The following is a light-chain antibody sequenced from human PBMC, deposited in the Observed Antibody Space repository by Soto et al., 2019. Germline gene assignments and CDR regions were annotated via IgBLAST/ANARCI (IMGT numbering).Light chain of an antibody. V-gene: IGKV1-5*03. CDR3: QQYSSDSNT. CDR1: QDINIW. J-gene: IGKJ2*01. Sequence: DIKMTQSPSTLSASVGGRVTITCRASQDINIWLAWYQQKPGKAPKLLIYKASTLERGVPSRFIGSGSGTDFTLAISSLQPDDFATYYCQQYSSDSNTFGQGTRLNIK. CDR2: KAS.